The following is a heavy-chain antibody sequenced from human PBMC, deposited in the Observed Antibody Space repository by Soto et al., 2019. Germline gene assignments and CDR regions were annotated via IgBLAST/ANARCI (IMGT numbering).Heavy chain of an antibody. Sequence: QLQLQESGPGLVKPSETLSLICNVSGVSISSYFWSWIRQPPGRGLEWIGYISYSGSTYDSPSLKSRVTISVDTSKNQFSLKLRSVTAADTAVYYCARLGFYYDSSGYFGFWGRGALVTVSS. CDR3: ARLGFYYDSSGYFGF. CDR2: ISYSGST. V-gene: IGHV4-59*01. CDR1: GVSISSYF. D-gene: IGHD3-22*01. J-gene: IGHJ4*02.